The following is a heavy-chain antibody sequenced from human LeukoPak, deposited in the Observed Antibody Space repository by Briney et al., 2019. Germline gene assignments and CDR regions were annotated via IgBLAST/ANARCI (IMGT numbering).Heavy chain of an antibody. D-gene: IGHD2-21*01. Sequence: PSETLSLTCTVSGGSISSGDYYWSWIRQPPGKGLEWIGYIFYSGSTNYNPSLKSRVTISVDTSKNQFSLKLSSVTAADTAVYYCARVSGYWDYYYYYMDVWGKGTTVTASS. V-gene: IGHV4-61*08. CDR3: ARVSGYWDYYYYYMDV. CDR2: IFYSGST. J-gene: IGHJ6*03. CDR1: GGSISSGDYY.